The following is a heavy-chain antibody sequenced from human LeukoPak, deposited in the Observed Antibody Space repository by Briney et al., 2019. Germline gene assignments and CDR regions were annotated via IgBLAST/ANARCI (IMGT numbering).Heavy chain of an antibody. J-gene: IGHJ4*02. CDR3: ARDLSGGTHDY. Sequence: SETLSLTCTVSGGSISSGSYSWSWIRQPAGKGLEWIGRIYTSGSTNYNPSLKSRVTISVDTSNNQFSLNLWSVTAADTAVYYCARDLSGGTHDYWGQGTLVTVSS. D-gene: IGHD1-26*01. CDR1: GGSISSGSYS. V-gene: IGHV4-61*02. CDR2: IYTSGST.